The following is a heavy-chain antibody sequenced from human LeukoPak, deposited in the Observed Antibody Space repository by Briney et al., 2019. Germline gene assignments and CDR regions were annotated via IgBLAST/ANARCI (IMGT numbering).Heavy chain of an antibody. V-gene: IGHV3-11*06. Sequence: GGSLRLSCAASGFTSSDYYMSSIRQAPGKGLEWVSYISSSSSYTNYADSVKGRFTISRDNAKNSLYLQMNSLRAEDTAVYYCARDITMVRGVIINYYYYGMDVWGKGTTVTVSS. CDR1: GFTSSDYY. CDR2: ISSSSSYT. CDR3: ARDITMVRGVIINYYYYGMDV. J-gene: IGHJ6*04. D-gene: IGHD3-10*01.